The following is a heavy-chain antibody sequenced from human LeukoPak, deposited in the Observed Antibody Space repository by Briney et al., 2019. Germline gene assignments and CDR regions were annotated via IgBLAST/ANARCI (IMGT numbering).Heavy chain of an antibody. D-gene: IGHD3-22*01. Sequence: ASVKVSCKASGYTFTGYYMHWVRQAPGPGLEGMGWINPNRCCTNYAQKFQRRVTMTRDTSISTAYMELSRLRSDDTAVYYCARDPHYYDSSGYQGAFDIWGRGTMVTVSS. CDR2: INPNRCCT. J-gene: IGHJ3*02. CDR3: ARDPHYYDSSGYQGAFDI. CDR1: GYTFTGYY. V-gene: IGHV1-2*02.